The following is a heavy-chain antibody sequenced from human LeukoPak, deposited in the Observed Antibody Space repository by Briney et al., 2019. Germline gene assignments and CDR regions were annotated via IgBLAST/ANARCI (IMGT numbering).Heavy chain of an antibody. J-gene: IGHJ6*03. D-gene: IGHD2-2*01. Sequence: VASVKVSCKASGYTFTGYYMHWVRQAPGQGLEWMGWINPNSGGTNYAQKFQGRVTMTRDTSISTAYMELSRLRSDDTAVYYCARSTRDQLRIWLRYYYYMDVWGKGTTVTVSS. CDR3: ARSTRDQLRIWLRYYYYMDV. CDR1: GYTFTGYY. CDR2: INPNSGGT. V-gene: IGHV1-2*02.